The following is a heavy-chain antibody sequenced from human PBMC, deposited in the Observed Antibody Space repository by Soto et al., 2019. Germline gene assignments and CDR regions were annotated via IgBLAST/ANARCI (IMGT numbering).Heavy chain of an antibody. D-gene: IGHD2-15*01. CDR1: GASITHSY. J-gene: IGHJ1*01. CDR2: IYFSGIA. V-gene: IGHV4-59*01. CDR3: ARGDSDLAVSEAAY. Sequence: QMQMQESGPRLVKPSETLSLTCTVSGASITHSYWSWIRQPPEKGLEWIGYIYFSGIANYNPSLKSRATISRDTSTNEFSLKLTSVTAADTAIYYCARGDSDLAVSEAAYWGQGTLVTVSS.